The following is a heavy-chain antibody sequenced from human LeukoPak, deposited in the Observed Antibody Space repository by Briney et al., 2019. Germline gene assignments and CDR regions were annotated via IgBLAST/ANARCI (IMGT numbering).Heavy chain of an antibody. V-gene: IGHV4-59*01. Sequence: SETLSLTCSVSGGPISGFYWSWIRQPPGKGLEGIGYIFNSGSTTYNTSLKSRLTTSIDMSKNQLSLKLTSVTAADTASYYCARGQYNYGLYAFDVWGQGRVVTVSS. CDR1: GGPISGFY. J-gene: IGHJ3*01. CDR3: ARGQYNYGLYAFDV. CDR2: IFNSGST. D-gene: IGHD5-18*01.